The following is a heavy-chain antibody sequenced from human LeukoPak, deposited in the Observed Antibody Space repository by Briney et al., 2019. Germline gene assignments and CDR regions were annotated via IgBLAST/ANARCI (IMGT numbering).Heavy chain of an antibody. J-gene: IGHJ4*02. D-gene: IGHD2/OR15-2a*01. V-gene: IGHV3-23*01. CDR3: AKGESKDYLNYFDYLNYFDH. CDR2: ISISGGST. CDR1: GFTFNNHA. Sequence: GGSLRLSCAASGFTFNNHALTWVRQAPGKGLEGVSTISISGGSTFYADSVKGRFTISRDNSKNTLSLQMNSLRAEDTAIYYCAKGESKDYLNYFDYLNYFDHWGQGALVTVSS.